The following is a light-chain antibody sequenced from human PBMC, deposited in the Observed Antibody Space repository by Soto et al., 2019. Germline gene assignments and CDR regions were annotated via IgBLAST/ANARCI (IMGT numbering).Light chain of an antibody. J-gene: IGLJ2*01. V-gene: IGLV2-14*01. CDR3: SSYTTTSTLVV. CDR1: SSDIGGYNY. CDR2: EVI. Sequence: QSALTQPASVSGSPGQSITISCTGTSSDIGGYNYVSWYQQHPGKAPQLLIYEVIYRPSGVSNRFSGSKSGNTASLTISGLQAEDEADYYCSSYTTTSTLVVFGGGTKLTVL.